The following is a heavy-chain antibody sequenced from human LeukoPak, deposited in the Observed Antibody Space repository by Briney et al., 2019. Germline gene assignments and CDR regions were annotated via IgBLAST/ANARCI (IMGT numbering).Heavy chain of an antibody. CDR3: ARGSTSDWPLEY. V-gene: IGHV1-3*01. D-gene: IGHD2-21*02. CDR2: INAYNGDT. CDR1: GYTFINYA. J-gene: IGHJ4*02. Sequence: ASVKVSCKASGYTFINYAIHWVRQAPGQRLEWMGWINAYNGDTEYSQKFQGRVAITRDRSAGTVYMELSNLRFEDTSVYYCARGSTSDWPLEYWGRGTLVTVSS.